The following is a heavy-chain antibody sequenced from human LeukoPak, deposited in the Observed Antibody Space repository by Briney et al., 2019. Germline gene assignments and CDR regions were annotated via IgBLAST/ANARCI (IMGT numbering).Heavy chain of an antibody. V-gene: IGHV4-39*07. J-gene: IGHJ4*02. CDR3: ARVRSSGWYPFDY. Sequence: SETLSLTCTVSGGSIRSGGYYWGWIRQPPGKGLEWIGSIYYSGSTYYNPSLKSRVAISVDTSKNQFSLKLSSVTAADTAVYYCARVRSSGWYPFDYWGQGTLVTVSS. CDR2: IYYSGST. D-gene: IGHD6-19*01. CDR1: GGSIRSGGYY.